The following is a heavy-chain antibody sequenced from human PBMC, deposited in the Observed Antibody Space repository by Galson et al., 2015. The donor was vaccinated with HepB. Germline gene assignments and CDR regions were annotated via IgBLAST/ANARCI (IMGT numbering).Heavy chain of an antibody. CDR1: GFTFSSYG. CDR2: IWYDGSNK. CDR3: ARDGHEGYYYDSSGYYYGGYYYGMDV. D-gene: IGHD3-22*01. J-gene: IGHJ6*02. V-gene: IGHV3-33*01. Sequence: SLRLSCAASGFTFSSYGMHWVRQAPGKGLEWVAVIWYDGSNKYYADSVKGRFTISRDNSKNTLYLQMNSLRAEDTAVYYCARDGHEGYYYDSSGYYYGGYYYGMDVWVQGTTVTVSS.